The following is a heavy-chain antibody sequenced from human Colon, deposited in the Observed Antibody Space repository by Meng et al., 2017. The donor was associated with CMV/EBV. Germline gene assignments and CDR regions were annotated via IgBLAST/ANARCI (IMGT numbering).Heavy chain of an antibody. J-gene: IGHJ5*02. V-gene: IGHV3-66*01. Sequence: GGSLRLSCEASGFTFSSYAMNWVRQAPGKGLEWVSVIYTDGSTHYADSVEGRFTISRDNSKNTLDLQMNNLRAEDTAVYYCARADGYGIASAGHHWGRGTLVTVSS. CDR1: GFTFSSYA. D-gene: IGHD6-13*01. CDR3: ARADGYGIASAGHH. CDR2: IYTDGST.